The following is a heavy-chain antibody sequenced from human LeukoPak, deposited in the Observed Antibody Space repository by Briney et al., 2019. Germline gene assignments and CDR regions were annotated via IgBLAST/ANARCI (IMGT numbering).Heavy chain of an antibody. Sequence: PVASVKVSCKASGGTFSSYAISWVRQAPGQGLEWMGGIIPIFGTANYAQKFQGRVTITADESTSTAYMELSSLRSEDTAVYYCARDIGGYPDYWGQGTLVTVSS. D-gene: IGHD5-18*01. V-gene: IGHV1-69*13. J-gene: IGHJ4*02. CDR2: IIPIFGTA. CDR1: GGTFSSYA. CDR3: ARDIGGYPDY.